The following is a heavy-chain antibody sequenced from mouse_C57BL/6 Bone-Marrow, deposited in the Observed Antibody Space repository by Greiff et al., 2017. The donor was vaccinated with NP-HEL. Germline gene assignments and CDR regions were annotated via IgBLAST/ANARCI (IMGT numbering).Heavy chain of an antibody. J-gene: IGHJ3*01. Sequence: VKLLQSDAELVKPGASVKISCKVSGYTFTDHTIHWMKQRPEQGLEWIGYIYPRDGSTKYNEKFKGKATLTADKSSSTAYMQLNSLTSEDSAVYFCARAGTYYSNRAWFAYWGQGTLVTVSA. V-gene: IGHV1-78*01. CDR3: ARAGTYYSNRAWFAY. CDR1: GYTFTDHT. D-gene: IGHD2-5*01. CDR2: IYPRDGST.